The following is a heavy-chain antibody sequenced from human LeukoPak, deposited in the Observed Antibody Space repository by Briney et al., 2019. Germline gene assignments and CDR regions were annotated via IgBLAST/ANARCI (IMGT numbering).Heavy chain of an antibody. D-gene: IGHD6-13*01. J-gene: IGHJ4*02. V-gene: IGHV3-53*01. CDR1: GFTVSTNY. Sequence: PGGSLRLSCAASGFTVSTNYMGWVRQAPGKGLEWVSVIYSGGDTYYADSVKGRFTISRDNSKNTLFLQMNSLRVEDTAVYYCAREFLYSSSWSPGYFEYWGQGTLVTVSS. CDR3: AREFLYSSSWSPGYFEY. CDR2: IYSGGDT.